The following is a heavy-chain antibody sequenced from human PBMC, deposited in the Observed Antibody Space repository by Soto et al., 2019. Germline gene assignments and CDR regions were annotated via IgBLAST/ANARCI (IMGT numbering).Heavy chain of an antibody. CDR3: ARTTAVPNTLRSRYFFDY. CDR1: GGSVSDKTYY. D-gene: IGHD4-17*01. V-gene: IGHV4-61*01. J-gene: IGHJ4*02. CDR2: VYYSGTT. Sequence: SETLSLTCSVSGGSVSDKTYYWSWIRQPPGKRLEWIGYVYYSGTTNYNPSLKSRVTISVDLSKNRFSLRLSSVTTADTALYYCARTTAVPNTLRSRYFFDYWGQGALVTVSS.